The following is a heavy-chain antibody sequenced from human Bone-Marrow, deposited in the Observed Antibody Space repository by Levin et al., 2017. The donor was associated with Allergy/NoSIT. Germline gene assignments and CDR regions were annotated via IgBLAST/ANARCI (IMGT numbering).Heavy chain of an antibody. D-gene: IGHD1-26*01. CDR2: VFHSGNT. CDR1: DVSFNDYY. Sequence: SETLSLTCNVSDVSFNDYYWGWLRQPPGKGLEWIGSVFHSGNTNSNPSLKSRVTISVDTSKNQFSLKLTSVTVADTAVYYCARDLGIMGGFFDLWGRVTLVTVSS. J-gene: IGHJ2*01. V-gene: IGHV4-59*01. CDR3: ARDLGIMGGFFDL.